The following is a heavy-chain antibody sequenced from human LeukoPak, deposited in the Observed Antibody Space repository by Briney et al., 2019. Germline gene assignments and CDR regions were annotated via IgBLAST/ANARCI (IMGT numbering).Heavy chain of an antibody. CDR2: ISSSSTI. D-gene: IGHD4-17*01. CDR3: ARDLGPYGDSGIDY. J-gene: IGHJ4*02. Sequence: GETLRLSCAASGFTFSSYSMNWVRQAPGKGLEWVSYISSSSTIYYTDSVKGRFTISRDNAKNSLYLQMNSLRAEDTAVYYCARDLGPYGDSGIDYWGQGTLVTVSS. V-gene: IGHV3-48*04. CDR1: GFTFSSYS.